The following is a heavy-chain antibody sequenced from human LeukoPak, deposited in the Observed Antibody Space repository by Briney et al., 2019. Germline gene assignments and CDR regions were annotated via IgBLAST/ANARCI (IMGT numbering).Heavy chain of an antibody. Sequence: GASVKVSCKASGYTFTGYWMHWVRQGPGQGLEWMGWISGYNGKTNYAQKLQGRVTMTTDTSTSTAYMELRSLRSDDTAMYYCARVPIPEVLWFGEEQGGYYYYYMDVWGKGTTVTISS. CDR2: ISGYNGKT. J-gene: IGHJ6*03. CDR3: ARVPIPEVLWFGEEQGGYYYYYMDV. V-gene: IGHV1-18*04. D-gene: IGHD3-10*01. CDR1: GYTFTGYW.